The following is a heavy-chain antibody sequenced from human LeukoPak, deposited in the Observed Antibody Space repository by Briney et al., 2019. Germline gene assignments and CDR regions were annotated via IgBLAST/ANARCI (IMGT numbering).Heavy chain of an antibody. D-gene: IGHD5-12*01. Sequence: SGGSLRLSCAVSGFTFSSYWMSWVRQAPGKGLEWVANIREDGSEKYYVDSAKGRFTISRDNAKNSLYLQMNSLRAEDTAVYYCARCQNQWGLRFYYYYYYMDVWGKGTTVTISS. J-gene: IGHJ6*03. CDR3: ARCQNQWGLRFYYYYYYMDV. V-gene: IGHV3-7*01. CDR1: GFTFSSYW. CDR2: IREDGSEK.